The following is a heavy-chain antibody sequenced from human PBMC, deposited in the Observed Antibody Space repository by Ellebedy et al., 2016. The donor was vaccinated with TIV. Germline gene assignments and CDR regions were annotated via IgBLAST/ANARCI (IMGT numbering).Heavy chain of an antibody. CDR2: ISGHDGDT. V-gene: IGHV1-18*04. CDR3: ARSAYQTYDAFDI. CDR1: GYTFTSYG. J-gene: IGHJ3*02. D-gene: IGHD3-22*01. Sequence: AASVKVSCKASGYTFTSYGISWVRQAPGQGLEWMGWISGHDGDTNYAQKLQGRVTMTTDTSTSTAYMELRSLRSDDTAVYYCARSAYQTYDAFDIWGQGTMVTVSS.